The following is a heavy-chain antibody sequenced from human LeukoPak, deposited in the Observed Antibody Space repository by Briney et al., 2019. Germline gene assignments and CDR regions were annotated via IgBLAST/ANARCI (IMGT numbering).Heavy chain of an antibody. V-gene: IGHV1-2*02. CDR1: GYTFTGYY. Sequence: ASVKVSCKASGYTFTGYYMHWVRQAPGQGLEWMGWINPNSGGTNHAQKFQGRATMTRDTSISTAYMELSRLRSDDTAVYYCARDPDYYDILTGYYSPAPPFDYWGQGTLVTVSS. J-gene: IGHJ4*02. D-gene: IGHD3-9*01. CDR3: ARDPDYYDILTGYYSPAPPFDY. CDR2: INPNSGGT.